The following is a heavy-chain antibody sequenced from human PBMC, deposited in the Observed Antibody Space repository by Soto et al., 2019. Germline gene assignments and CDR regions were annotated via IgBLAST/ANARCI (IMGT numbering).Heavy chain of an antibody. CDR1: GGSIISASYS. J-gene: IGHJ5*02. CDR3: AREDAARIERWFDA. D-gene: IGHD6-6*01. V-gene: IGHV4-31*11. Sequence: QVQLQESGPRLVKPSQTLSLSCAVSGGSIISASYSWNWIRQSPGRGLEWIGHIYSSGSTYYHPSLNSRVSISVDTSNNQFSLKLTSVTAADTAVYFCAREDAARIERWFDAWGQGILVTVSS. CDR2: IYSSGST.